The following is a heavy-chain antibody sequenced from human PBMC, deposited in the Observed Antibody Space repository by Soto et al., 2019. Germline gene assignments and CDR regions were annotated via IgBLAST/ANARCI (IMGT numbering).Heavy chain of an antibody. D-gene: IGHD2-21*01. CDR3: ARGHRYCGLVTGWGGRPNNWFAP. CDR2: IWYDGSNK. Sequence: GGSLRLSYAASGFTFRSYGMHWVRQAPGKGLEWVSVIWYDGSNKYYAYSVKGRFTISRENSKNTLYLQMNSLRAEDTAVYYCARGHRYCGLVTGWGGRPNNWFAPGGQGTLVNVSS. J-gene: IGHJ5*02. V-gene: IGHV3-33*01. CDR1: GFTFRSYG.